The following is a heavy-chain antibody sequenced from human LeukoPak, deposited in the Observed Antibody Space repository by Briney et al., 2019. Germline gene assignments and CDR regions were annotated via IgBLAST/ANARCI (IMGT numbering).Heavy chain of an antibody. V-gene: IGHV3-23*01. CDR1: GFTFSSYA. CDR2: ISGSGGST. J-gene: IGHJ4*02. Sequence: GGSLRLSCAASGFTFSSYAMSWVRQAPGKGLEWVSAISGSGGSTYYVDSVKGRFTIPRDNSKNTLYLQMNSLRAEDTAVYYCATEKYSGSYYVFDYWGQGTLVTVSS. D-gene: IGHD1-26*01. CDR3: ATEKYSGSYYVFDY.